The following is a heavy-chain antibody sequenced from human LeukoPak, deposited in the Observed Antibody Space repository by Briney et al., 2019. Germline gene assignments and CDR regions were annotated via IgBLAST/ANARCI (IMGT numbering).Heavy chain of an antibody. CDR3: ASGYCSSTSCYAFDY. J-gene: IGHJ4*02. V-gene: IGHV4-34*01. D-gene: IGHD2-2*01. CDR2: INHSGNT. CDR1: GGSFSGYY. Sequence: SETLSLTCAVYGGSFSGYYWSWIREPPGKGLEWMGEINHSGNTNYNPSLKCRVNISVDTSKNQFSLKLSSVTAADTAVYYCASGYCSSTSCYAFDYWGQGTLVTVSS.